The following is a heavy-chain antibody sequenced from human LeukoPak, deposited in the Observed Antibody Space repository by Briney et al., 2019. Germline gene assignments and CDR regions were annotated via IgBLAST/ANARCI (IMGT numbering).Heavy chain of an antibody. CDR3: ARDSYAGFDY. V-gene: IGHV3-53*01. Sequence: TGGSLRLSCAASGFTVSSSYMSWVRQAPGKGLEWVSVIYSGGSTYYADSVKGRFTISRDNSKNTLYLQMNSLRAEDTAVYYCARDSYAGFDYWGQGTLVTVSS. D-gene: IGHD4-23*01. CDR2: IYSGGST. J-gene: IGHJ4*02. CDR1: GFTVSSSY.